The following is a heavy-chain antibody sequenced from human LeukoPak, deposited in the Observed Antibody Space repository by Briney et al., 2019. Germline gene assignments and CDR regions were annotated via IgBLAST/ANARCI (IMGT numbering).Heavy chain of an antibody. Sequence: SETLSLTCAVYGGSFSGYYWSWIRQPPGKGLEWIGEINHSGSTNYNPSLKSRVTISVDTSKNQFSLKLSSVTAADTAVYYCARGPLLSSGSGWHYYYYYYMDVWGKGTTVTVSS. J-gene: IGHJ6*03. V-gene: IGHV4-34*01. CDR3: ARGPLLSSGSGWHYYYYYYMDV. CDR1: GGSFSGYY. D-gene: IGHD6-19*01. CDR2: INHSGST.